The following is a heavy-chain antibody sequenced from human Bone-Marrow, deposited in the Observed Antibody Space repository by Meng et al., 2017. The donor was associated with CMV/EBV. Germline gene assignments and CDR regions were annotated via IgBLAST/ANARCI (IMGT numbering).Heavy chain of an antibody. CDR1: GGSISSYY. CDR3: ARAHADSYYYYGMDV. CDR2: IYYSGST. D-gene: IGHD4-17*01. V-gene: IGHV4-59*01. Sequence: SETLSLTCTVSGGSISSYYWSWIRQPPGKGLEWIRYIYYSGSTNYNPSLKSRVTISVDTSKNQFSLKLSSVTAADTAVYYCARAHADSYYYYGMDVWGQGTTVTVSS. J-gene: IGHJ6*02.